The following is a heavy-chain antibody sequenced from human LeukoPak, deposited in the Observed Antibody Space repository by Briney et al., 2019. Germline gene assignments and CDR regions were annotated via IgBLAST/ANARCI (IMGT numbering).Heavy chain of an antibody. D-gene: IGHD5-12*01. J-gene: IGHJ4*02. V-gene: IGHV3-21*01. CDR3: ARSAAAGRIVATFGY. CDR1: GFTFSTYI. Sequence: GGSLRLSCAASGFTFSTYIMNWVRQTPGKGLEWVSSIGTSTSYIYYADSVKGRFTISRDNAKNSLYLEMNSLRAEDTAVYYCARSAAAGRIVATFGYWGQGTLVIVSS. CDR2: IGTSTSYI.